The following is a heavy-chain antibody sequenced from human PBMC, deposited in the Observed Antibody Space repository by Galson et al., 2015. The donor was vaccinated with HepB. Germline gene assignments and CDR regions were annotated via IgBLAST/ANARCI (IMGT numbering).Heavy chain of an antibody. CDR2: IKSNADGGTT. Sequence: SLRLSCAASGFTFSNTRMSWVRQAPGKGPEWVGRIKSNADGGTTDLAAPVKGRFTISRDDSKNTLYLQMNSLKIEDTAVYYCTTDKGSSGWYRFFDYWGQGTPVTVSS. CDR1: GFTFSNTR. V-gene: IGHV3-15*01. CDR3: TTDKGSSGWYRFFDY. J-gene: IGHJ4*02. D-gene: IGHD6-19*01.